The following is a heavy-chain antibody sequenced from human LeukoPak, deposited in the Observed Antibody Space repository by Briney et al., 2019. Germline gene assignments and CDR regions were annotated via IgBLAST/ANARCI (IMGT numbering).Heavy chain of an antibody. CDR2: ISGSGGST. CDR1: GFTFSSYA. CDR3: AKDRADIVVVVAATDHDAFDI. D-gene: IGHD2-15*01. J-gene: IGHJ3*02. V-gene: IGHV3-23*01. Sequence: GGSLRLSCAASGFTFSSYAMSWVRQAPGKGLEWVSAISGSGGSTYYADSVKGRFTISRDNSKNTLYLQMNSLRAEDTAVYYCAKDRADIVVVVAATDHDAFDIWGQGTMVTVSS.